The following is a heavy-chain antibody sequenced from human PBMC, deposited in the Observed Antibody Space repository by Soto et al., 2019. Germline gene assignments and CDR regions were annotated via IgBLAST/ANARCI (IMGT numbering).Heavy chain of an antibody. D-gene: IGHD3-22*01. CDR1: GFTLNSYA. V-gene: IGHV3-30-3*01. CDR3: ARDRLFDSNTYYYNYGMDV. J-gene: IGHJ6*02. CDR2: ISYGGGDK. Sequence: GGSLRLSCAASGFTLNSYAMHWVRQAPGKGLEWVAVISYGGGDKYYAGSVKGRFTISRDNSKNTLYLQMNSLRADDTAVYYCARDRLFDSNTYYYNYGMDVWGQGTTVTVSS.